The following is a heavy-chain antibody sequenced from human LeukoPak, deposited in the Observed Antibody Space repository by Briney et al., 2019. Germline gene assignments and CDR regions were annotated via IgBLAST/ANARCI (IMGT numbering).Heavy chain of an antibody. CDR2: IYYSGST. CDR3: ARVEGTTGYDY. J-gene: IGHJ4*02. Sequence: TSETLSLTCTVSGGSISSSSYYWGWIRQPPGKGLEWIGSIYYSGSTYYNPSLKSRVTISVDTSKNQFSLKLSSVTAADTAVYYCARVEGTTGYDYWGQGTLVTVSS. V-gene: IGHV4-39*07. D-gene: IGHD1-7*01. CDR1: GGSISSSSYY.